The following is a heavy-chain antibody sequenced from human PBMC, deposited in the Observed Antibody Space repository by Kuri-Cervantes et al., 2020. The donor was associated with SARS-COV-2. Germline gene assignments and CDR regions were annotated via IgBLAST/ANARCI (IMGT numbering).Heavy chain of an antibody. CDR2: INHSGST. CDR1: GGSFSGYY. Sequence: ESLKISCAVYGGSFSGYYWSWIRQPPGKGLEWIGEINHSGSTNYNPSLKSRVTISVDTSKNQFSLKLSSVTAADTAVYYCAIAVAARGVGYWGQGTLVTVSS. CDR3: AIAVAARGVGY. J-gene: IGHJ4*02. V-gene: IGHV4-34*01. D-gene: IGHD6-19*01.